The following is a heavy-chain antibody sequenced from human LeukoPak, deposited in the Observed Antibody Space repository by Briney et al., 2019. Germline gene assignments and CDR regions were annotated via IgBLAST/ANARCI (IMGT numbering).Heavy chain of an antibody. J-gene: IGHJ4*02. CDR3: ANDFWSGVDY. D-gene: IGHD3-3*01. V-gene: IGHV4-34*01. CDR2: INHSGST. CDR1: GGSFSGYY. Sequence: HPSETLSLTCAVYGGSFSGYYWSRIRQPPGKGLEWIGEINHSGSTNYNPSLKSRVTISVDTSKNQFSLKLSSVTAADTAVYYCANDFWSGVDYWGQGTLVTVSS.